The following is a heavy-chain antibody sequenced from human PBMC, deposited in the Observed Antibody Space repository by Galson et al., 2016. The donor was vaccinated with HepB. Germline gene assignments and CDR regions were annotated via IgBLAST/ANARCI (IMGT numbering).Heavy chain of an antibody. V-gene: IGHV3-23*01. CDR3: GKHGGFDY. J-gene: IGHJ4*02. CDR2: ITPSGDAT. CDR1: GFSFSNSG. Sequence: SLRLSCAASGFSFSNSGMSWVRQAPRRGLEWVSGITPSGDATHYADFVKGRFTISRDNSKNTLYLYMNNLTAGDTAIYYWGKHGGFDYWGQGALVTVSS. D-gene: IGHD3-16*01.